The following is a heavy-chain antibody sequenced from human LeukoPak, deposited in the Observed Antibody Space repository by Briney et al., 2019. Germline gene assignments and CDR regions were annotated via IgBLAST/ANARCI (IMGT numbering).Heavy chain of an antibody. CDR2: INHSGST. Sequence: SQTLPLTCAVSGGSISSGGYYWSWIRQPPGKGLEWIGEINHSGSTNYNPSLKSRVTISVDTSKNQFSLKLSSVTAADTAVYYCARRMLVWGSYRYSPSPAYFDYWGQGTLVTVSS. CDR1: GGSISSGGYY. CDR3: ARRMLVWGSYRYSPSPAYFDY. V-gene: IGHV4-30-2*01. D-gene: IGHD3-16*02. J-gene: IGHJ4*02.